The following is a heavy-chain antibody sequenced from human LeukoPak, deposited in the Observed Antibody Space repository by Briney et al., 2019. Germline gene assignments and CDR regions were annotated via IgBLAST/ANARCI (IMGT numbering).Heavy chain of an antibody. Sequence: PGGSLRLSCAASGFTFSDYHMSWIRQAPGKGLEWVSYISSSGSTIYYADSVKGRFTISRDNAKNSLYLQMNSLRAEDTAVYYCARDSGTYGTLPTPNYWGQGTLVTVSS. CDR2: ISSSGSTI. CDR3: ARDSGTYGTLPTPNY. J-gene: IGHJ4*02. D-gene: IGHD3-10*01. CDR1: GFTFSDYH. V-gene: IGHV3-11*01.